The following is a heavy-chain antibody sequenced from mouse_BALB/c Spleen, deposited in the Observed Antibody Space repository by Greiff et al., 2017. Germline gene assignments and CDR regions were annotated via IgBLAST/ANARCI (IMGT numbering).Heavy chain of an antibody. J-gene: IGHJ3*01. CDR1: GFTFSSFG. CDR2: ISSGSSTI. V-gene: IGHV5-17*02. Sequence: DVMLVESGGGLVQPGGSRKLSCAASGFTFSSFGMHWVRQAPEKGLEWVAYISSGSSTIYYADTVKGRFTISRDNPKNTLFLQMTSLRSEDTAMYYCARSLIYDGYYGAYWGQGTLVTVSA. CDR3: ARSLIYDGYYGAY. D-gene: IGHD2-3*01.